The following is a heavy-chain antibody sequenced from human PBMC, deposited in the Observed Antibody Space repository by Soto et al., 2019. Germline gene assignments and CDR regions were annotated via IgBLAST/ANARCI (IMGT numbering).Heavy chain of an antibody. D-gene: IGHD2-21*01. CDR1: GGSISSSSYY. J-gene: IGHJ4*02. CDR3: ATLGDYYFDY. CDR2: IYYSGST. V-gene: IGHV4-39*01. Sequence: SETLSLTCTVSGGSISSSSYYWGWIRQPPGKGLEWIGSIYYSGSTYYNPSLKSRVTISVDTSKNQFSLKLSSVTTADTAVYYCATLGDYYFDYWGQGTLVTVSS.